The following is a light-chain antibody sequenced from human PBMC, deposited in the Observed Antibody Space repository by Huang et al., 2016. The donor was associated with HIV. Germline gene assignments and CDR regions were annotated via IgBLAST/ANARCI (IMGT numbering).Light chain of an antibody. Sequence: DIVMTQSPDSLAVSLGERATINCKSSQSVLYSSNNNNYLAWYQQKPGQPPKLLIYWASTRESVVPDRFSGSGSETDFTLTISSLQAEDVAVYYCQQYYSSPLTFGGGTKVEIK. CDR3: QQYYSSPLT. CDR2: WAS. CDR1: QSVLYSSNNNNY. V-gene: IGKV4-1*01. J-gene: IGKJ4*01.